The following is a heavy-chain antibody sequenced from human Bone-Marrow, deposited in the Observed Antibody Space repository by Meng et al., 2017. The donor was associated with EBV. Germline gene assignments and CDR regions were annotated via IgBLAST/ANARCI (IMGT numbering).Heavy chain of an antibody. CDR3: ARGIWSASSLAYYLDS. Sequence: QVQLVQSGAEGKTPGASVKVSCKASGYSFTNNAVLWVRQAPGQTLEWMGWIDAGNARSKYSQHFQGRVTITRDTSASTAYMELNSLTSEGTAVYYCARGIWSASSLAYYLDSWGQGTLVTVSS. CDR2: IDAGNARS. CDR1: GYSFTNNA. D-gene: IGHD6-6*01. J-gene: IGHJ4*02. V-gene: IGHV1-3*01.